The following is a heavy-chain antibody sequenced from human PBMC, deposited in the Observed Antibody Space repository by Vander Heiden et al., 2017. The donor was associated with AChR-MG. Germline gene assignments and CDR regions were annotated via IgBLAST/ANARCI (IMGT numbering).Heavy chain of an antibody. J-gene: IGHJ5*02. V-gene: IGHV3-30*18. D-gene: IGHD1-20*01. CDR1: GSSFRPYA. Sequence: QVQLVESGGGVVQPGRSLRLSCAASGSSFRPYAMHWVRPVPGKGLEWAGVISYDGTNKYYGDSVKGRVTISRDNSKNTLYLQMDSLRAEDKGVYYCAKDPGHCDRSRRICNSFDPWVQGKLVTVCS. CDR2: ISYDGTNK. CDR3: AKDPGHCDRSRRICNSFDP.